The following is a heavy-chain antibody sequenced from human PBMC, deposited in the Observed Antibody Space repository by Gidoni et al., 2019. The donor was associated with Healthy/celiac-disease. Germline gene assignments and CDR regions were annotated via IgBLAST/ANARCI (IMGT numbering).Heavy chain of an antibody. D-gene: IGHD4-17*01. CDR2: IYWNDDK. V-gene: IGHV2-5*01. CDR1: GFSPSTSGVG. J-gene: IGHJ4*02. Sequence: QNTLKESGPTLVKPTQTLTLTCTFSGFSPSTSGVGVGWIRQPPGKALEWLALIYWNDDKRYSPSLKSRLTITKDTSKNQVVLTMTNMDPVDTATYYCAHSLYGDYAFDYWGQGTLVTVSS. CDR3: AHSLYGDYAFDY.